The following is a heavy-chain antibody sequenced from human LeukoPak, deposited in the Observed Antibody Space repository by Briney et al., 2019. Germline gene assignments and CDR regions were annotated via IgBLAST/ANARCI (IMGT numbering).Heavy chain of an antibody. CDR3: ATHTQTYYYGSGIASY. V-gene: IGHV1-2*02. CDR2: INPNSGGT. Sequence: ASVKVSCKASGYAFTGYYMHWVRQAPGQGLEWMGWINPNSGGTNYAQKFQGRVTMTRDTSISTAYMELSRLRSDDTAVYYCATHTQTYYYGSGIASYWGQGTLVTVSS. D-gene: IGHD3-10*01. CDR1: GYAFTGYY. J-gene: IGHJ4*02.